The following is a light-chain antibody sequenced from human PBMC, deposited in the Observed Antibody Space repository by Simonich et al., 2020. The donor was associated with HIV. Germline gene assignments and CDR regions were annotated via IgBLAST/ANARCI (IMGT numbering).Light chain of an antibody. CDR1: SSDVGSYNY. CDR2: DVT. J-gene: IGLJ3*02. V-gene: IGLV2-14*01. Sequence: QSALTQPASVSGSPGQSITISCTGTSSDVGSYNYVSWYQQHPGKAPKLMIYDVTKRPSGGSNRFSGSKSGDTASLTISGLQAEDEADYYCNSYTSSSTWVFGGGTKLTVL. CDR3: NSYTSSSTWV.